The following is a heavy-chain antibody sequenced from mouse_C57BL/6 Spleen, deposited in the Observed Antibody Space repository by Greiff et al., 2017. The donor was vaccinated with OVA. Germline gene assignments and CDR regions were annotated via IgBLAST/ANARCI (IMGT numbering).Heavy chain of an antibody. CDR2: INPNYGTT. D-gene: IGHD2-1*01. J-gene: IGHJ2*01. V-gene: IGHV1-39*01. Sequence: EVQLQQSGPELVKPGASVKISCKASGYSFTDYNMNWVKQSNGKSLEWIGVINPNYGTTNYNQKFKGKATLTVDQSSSTAYMQLNSLTSEDSAVYHRASVMEGNYDYWGQGTTLTVSS. CDR3: ASVMEGNYDY. CDR1: GYSFTDYN.